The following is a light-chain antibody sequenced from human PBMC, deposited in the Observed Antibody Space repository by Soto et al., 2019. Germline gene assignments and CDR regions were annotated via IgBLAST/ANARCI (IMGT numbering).Light chain of an antibody. J-gene: IGLJ1*01. CDR2: DVS. CDR3: SSYTNCV. CDR1: SSDIGSHNY. Sequence: QSALTQPASVSGSPGQSIAISCTGTSSDIGSHNYVSWYQQYPGKAPKLIIYDVSNRPSGVSNRFSGSKSGNTASLTISGLQDEDEADYYCSSYTNCVFGTGTKVTVL. V-gene: IGLV2-14*01.